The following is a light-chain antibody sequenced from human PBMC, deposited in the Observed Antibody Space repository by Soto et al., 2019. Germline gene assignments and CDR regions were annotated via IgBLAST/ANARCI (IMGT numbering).Light chain of an antibody. Sequence: QSALTQPPSVSGSPGQSGTIYCAGTSSDFSSYNRVSWYQRPPGTGPTLIIYEVNNRPSGVSDRFSGSTSRNTASLTICGLQAEEGAEYYCILYTPDSTYVFGIGTKVTVL. CDR2: EVN. J-gene: IGLJ1*01. V-gene: IGLV2-18*01. CDR3: ILYTPDSTYV. CDR1: SSDFSSYNR.